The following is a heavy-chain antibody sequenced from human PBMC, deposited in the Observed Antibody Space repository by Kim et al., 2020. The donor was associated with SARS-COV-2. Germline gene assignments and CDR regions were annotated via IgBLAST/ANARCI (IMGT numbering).Heavy chain of an antibody. CDR3: ATNWNYGWFDP. CDR1: GGSFSGYY. J-gene: IGHJ5*02. D-gene: IGHD1-7*01. Sequence: SETLSLTCAVYGGSFSGYYWSWIRQPPGKGLEWIGEINHSGSTNYNPSLKSRVTISVDTSKNQFSLKLSSVTAADTAVYYCATNWNYGWFDPWGQGTLVT. CDR2: INHSGST. V-gene: IGHV4-34*01.